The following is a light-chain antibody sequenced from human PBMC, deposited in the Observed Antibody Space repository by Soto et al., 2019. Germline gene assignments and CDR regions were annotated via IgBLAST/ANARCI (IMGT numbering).Light chain of an antibody. CDR3: QQYNNWPAIT. CDR2: GAS. CDR1: QSVRSS. J-gene: IGKJ5*01. V-gene: IGKV3-15*01. Sequence: EIVMTQSPATLSVSPGERATLSCRASQSVRSSLAWYQQKPDQAPRLLIYGASTRAPGIPARFDGSGSGTEFTLTISSLQSEDFAIYYCQQYNNWPAITFGQGTRLESK.